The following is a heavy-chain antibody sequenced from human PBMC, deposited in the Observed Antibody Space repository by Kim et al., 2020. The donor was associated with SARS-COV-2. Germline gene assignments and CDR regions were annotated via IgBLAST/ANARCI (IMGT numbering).Heavy chain of an antibody. V-gene: IGHV4-59*01. J-gene: IGHJ5*02. CDR1: GGSISAGY. CDR3: ARYYGAGQHWFDP. Sequence: SETLSLTCTVSGGSISAGYWSWIRQPPGKGLVWIGSIYNSGSTNYNPSLKSRVTMSLDTSKNQFSLKLTSVTAADTAVYFCARYYGAGQHWFDPWGQGTL. CDR2: IYNSGST. D-gene: IGHD3-3*01.